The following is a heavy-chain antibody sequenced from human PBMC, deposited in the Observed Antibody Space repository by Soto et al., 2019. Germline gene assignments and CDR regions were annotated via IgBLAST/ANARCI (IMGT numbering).Heavy chain of an antibody. CDR3: TTDRGIGEWELLI. CDR1: GFPFSNAW. J-gene: IGHJ3*02. CDR2: IKSKTDGGTT. Sequence: PGGSLRLSCAASGFPFSNAWMNWVRQAPGKGLEWVGRIKSKTDGGTTDYAAPVKGRFTISRDDSKNTLYLQMNSLKTEDTAVYYCTTDRGIGEWELLIWGQGTMVTVSS. V-gene: IGHV3-15*07. D-gene: IGHD1-26*01.